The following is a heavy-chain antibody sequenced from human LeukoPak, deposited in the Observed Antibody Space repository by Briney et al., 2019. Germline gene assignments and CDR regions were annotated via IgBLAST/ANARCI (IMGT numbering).Heavy chain of an antibody. CDR3: ARVYNNLFDY. J-gene: IGHJ4*02. V-gene: IGHV6-1*01. D-gene: IGHD1-14*01. CDR2: TYYSSRWYT. CDR1: GDSVSSNSAA. Sequence: SQTLSLTCAISGDSVSSNSAAWNWIRQSPSRGLEWLGRTYYSSRWYTDYAVSVRSRITINPDTSKNQFSLQLSSVTPEDTAVYYCARVYNNLFDYWGQGTLVTVSS.